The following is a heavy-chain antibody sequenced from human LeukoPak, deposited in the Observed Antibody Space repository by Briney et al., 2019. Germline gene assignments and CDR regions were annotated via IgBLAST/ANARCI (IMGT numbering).Heavy chain of an antibody. V-gene: IGHV5-51*01. J-gene: IGHJ4*02. CDR2: IYPGDSDT. CDR1: GYSFTTYW. CDR3: ARSIGPGCSSTSCFVSFDY. Sequence: GESLKISCEGSGYSFTTYWIAWVRQMPGKGLEWMGIIYPGDSDTRYSPSFQGHVTISADKSVRTAYLQWSSLKASDTAMYYCARSIGPGCSSTSCFVSFDYWGQGTLLTVSS. D-gene: IGHD2-2*01.